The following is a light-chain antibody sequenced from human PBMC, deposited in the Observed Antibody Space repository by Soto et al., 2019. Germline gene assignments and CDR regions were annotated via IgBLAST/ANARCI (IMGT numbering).Light chain of an antibody. V-gene: IGKV3-15*01. Sequence: EIVMTQSPATLSVSPGERATLSCRASQSVSSNLVWYQQKPGQAPRVVIYGASTRATGIPARFSGSGSGTEFTLTISSLQSEDFAVYYCQQYNDWPLTFGGGTKVEV. CDR1: QSVSSN. CDR2: GAS. CDR3: QQYNDWPLT. J-gene: IGKJ4*01.